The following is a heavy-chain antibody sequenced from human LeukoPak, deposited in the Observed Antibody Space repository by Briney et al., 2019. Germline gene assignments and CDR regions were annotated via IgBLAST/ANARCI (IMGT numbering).Heavy chain of an antibody. CDR1: GSSFTIYW. V-gene: IGHV5-51*01. Sequence: GKPLHISCMCSGSSFTIYWIGWVGHTPGKGLEWMGINYPGHSDTRYSPSFQGQVTISADKSISTAYLQWSSLKASDPAMYYCARNDANWFDPWGQGTLVTVSS. CDR3: ARNDANWFDP. J-gene: IGHJ5*02. CDR2: NYPGHSDT.